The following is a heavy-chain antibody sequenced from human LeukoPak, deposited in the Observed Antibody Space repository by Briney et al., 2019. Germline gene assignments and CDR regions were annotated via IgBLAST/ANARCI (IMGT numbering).Heavy chain of an antibody. CDR1: GFTFSSYA. CDR3: AKDSSSWYSQGWFDP. Sequence: PGGSLRLSCAASGFTFSSYAMSWVRQAPGKGLEWVSAISGSGGSTYYADSVKGRFTISRDNSKNTLYLQMNSLRAEDTAVYYCAKDSSSWYSQGWFDPWGQGTLVTVSS. D-gene: IGHD6-13*01. CDR2: ISGSGGST. V-gene: IGHV3-23*01. J-gene: IGHJ5*02.